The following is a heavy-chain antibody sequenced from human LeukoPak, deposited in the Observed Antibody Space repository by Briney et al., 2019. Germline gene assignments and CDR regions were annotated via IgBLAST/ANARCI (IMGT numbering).Heavy chain of an antibody. Sequence: ASVKVSCKASGYTFTSYDINWVRQATGQGPEWMGWVNPSSGNTGYAQRFQGRVTTTRDTSINTAYLELSSLRSEDTAVYYCASHTYYYSSGSFAYWGQGTLVTVSS. CDR2: VNPSSGNT. V-gene: IGHV1-8*01. CDR3: ASHTYYYSSGSFAY. CDR1: GYTFTSYD. J-gene: IGHJ4*02. D-gene: IGHD3-10*01.